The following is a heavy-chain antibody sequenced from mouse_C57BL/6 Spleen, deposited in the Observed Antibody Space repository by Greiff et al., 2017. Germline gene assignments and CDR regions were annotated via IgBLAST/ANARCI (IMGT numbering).Heavy chain of an antibody. Sequence: QVQLQQSGAELVKPGASVKLSCKASGYAFTSYWMHWVKQRPGQGLEWIGMIHPNSGSTNYNEKFKSKATLTVDKSSSTAYMQLSSLTSEDSAVYDWAREYYGSSPHYAMDYWGQGTSVTVSS. CDR2: IHPNSGST. CDR1: GYAFTSYW. V-gene: IGHV1-64*01. CDR3: AREYYGSSPHYAMDY. D-gene: IGHD1-1*01. J-gene: IGHJ4*01.